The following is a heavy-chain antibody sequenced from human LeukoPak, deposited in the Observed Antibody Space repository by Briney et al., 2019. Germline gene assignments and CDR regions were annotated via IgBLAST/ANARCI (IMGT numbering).Heavy chain of an antibody. CDR2: IYYSGST. Sequence: SETLSLTCTVSGGSISSYYWSWIRQPPGKGLEWIGYIYYSGSTNYNPSLKSRVTISVDTSKNQFSLKLSSVTAADTAVYYCARTYGYCSSTSCYTNWFDPWGQGTLVTVSS. V-gene: IGHV4-59*08. D-gene: IGHD2-2*02. CDR3: ARTYGYCSSTSCYTNWFDP. J-gene: IGHJ5*02. CDR1: GGSISSYY.